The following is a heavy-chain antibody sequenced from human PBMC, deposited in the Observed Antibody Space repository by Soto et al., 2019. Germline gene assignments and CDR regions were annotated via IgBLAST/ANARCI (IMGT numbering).Heavy chain of an antibody. CDR1: GLTVSSNY. D-gene: IGHD3-10*01. Sequence: PGGSLRLSCAVSGLTVSSNYMSWVRQAPGEGLEWVSVIYSGGSTFYADSVKGRFTISRDSSKNTLYLQMNSLRAEDTAVYYCTRGPYGTGGDYYYGMDVWGQGTTVTVSS. J-gene: IGHJ6*02. V-gene: IGHV3-53*05. CDR3: TRGPYGTGGDYYYGMDV. CDR2: IYSGGST.